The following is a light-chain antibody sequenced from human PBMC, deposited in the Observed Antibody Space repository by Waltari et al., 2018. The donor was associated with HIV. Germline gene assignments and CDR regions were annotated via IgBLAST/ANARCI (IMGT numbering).Light chain of an antibody. CDR2: DTS. CDR3: LLSYGGARV. V-gene: IGLV7-46*01. J-gene: IGLJ2*01. CDR1: TGAVTSAHY. Sequence: QAVVTQEPSLTVSPGGTVTLTCGPSTGAVTSAHYPYWFQQTPGQAPRTLSYDTSNKHSWTPARFSGSLLGGKAALTLSGAQPEDEAEYYCLLSYGGARVFGGGTKLTVL.